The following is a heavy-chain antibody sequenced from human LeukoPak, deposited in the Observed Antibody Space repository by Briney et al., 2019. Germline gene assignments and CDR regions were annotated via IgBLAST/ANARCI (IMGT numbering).Heavy chain of an antibody. Sequence: PSETLSLTCAVYGGSFSGYYWSWIRQPPGKGLEWIGEINHSGSTNYNPSLESRVTISVDTSKNQFSLKLSSVTAADTAVYYCARVGFRYYYGSGSYYNAWGQGTLVTVSS. CDR3: ARVGFRYYYGSGSYYNA. V-gene: IGHV4-34*01. CDR2: INHSGST. J-gene: IGHJ5*02. D-gene: IGHD3-10*01. CDR1: GGSFSGYY.